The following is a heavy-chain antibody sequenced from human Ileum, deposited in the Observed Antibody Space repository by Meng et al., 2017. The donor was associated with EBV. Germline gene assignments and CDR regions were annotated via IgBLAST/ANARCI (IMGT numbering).Heavy chain of an antibody. D-gene: IGHD3-10*01. CDR2: IFIDGNA. Sequence: LQEAGPRRLKPSQGLSLHFSVSGGYISSEKDYWTGLLEPPGKGLEWIQYIFIDGNAHYNPSLGSRVTLSVDTSKNQFSLELSSVTAADTAIYYCARDHSDFGVSEGLAWGQGTLVTVSS. V-gene: IGHV4-61*01. CDR1: GGYISSEKDY. J-gene: IGHJ5*02. CDR3: ARDHSDFGVSEGLA.